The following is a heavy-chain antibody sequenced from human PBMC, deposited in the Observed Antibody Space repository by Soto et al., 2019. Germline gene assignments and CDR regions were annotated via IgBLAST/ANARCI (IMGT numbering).Heavy chain of an antibody. V-gene: IGHV1-18*01. CDR1: GYTFPRYG. CDR2: ISAYNGNT. CDR3: AVVYCGGDCYSKGDAFDI. Sequence: GASVKVSCKASGYTFPRYGISWVRQAPGQGLEWMGWISAYNGNTKYAQKFQGRVTMTTDTFTSTAYMELRSPTSDDTAVYYCAVVYCGGDCYSKGDAFDIWGQGTMVTVSS. J-gene: IGHJ3*02. D-gene: IGHD2-21*02.